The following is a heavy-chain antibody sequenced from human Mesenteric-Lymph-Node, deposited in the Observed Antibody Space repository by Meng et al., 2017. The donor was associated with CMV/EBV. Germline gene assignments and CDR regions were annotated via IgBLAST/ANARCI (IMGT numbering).Heavy chain of an antibody. CDR2: ISHDGSSK. CDR3: GPGDAFDI. CDR1: GLTFNRYG. V-gene: IGHV3-30*03. Sequence: GESLKISCAASGLTFNRYGMYWVRHAPDRGLEYVAVISHDGSSKYYADSVRGRFTISRDNSKNTLYLQMNSLRTEDAAVYYCGPGDAFDIWGQGTMVTVSS. J-gene: IGHJ3*02.